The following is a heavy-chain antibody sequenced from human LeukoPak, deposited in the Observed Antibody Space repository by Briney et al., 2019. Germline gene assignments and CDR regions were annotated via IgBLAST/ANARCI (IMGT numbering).Heavy chain of an antibody. CDR3: ARALTGFIPGN. D-gene: IGHD3-9*01. V-gene: IGHV3-11*01. J-gene: IGHJ4*02. CDR1: GFTFTDFY. CDR2: ISSSGTTI. Sequence: NPGGSLRLSCAASGFTFTDFYMSWIRQAPRKGLEWVSYISSSGTTIYYADSVMGRFTISRDNAKNSLYLQMNSLRAEDTAVYYCARALTGFIPGNWGQGTLVTVSS.